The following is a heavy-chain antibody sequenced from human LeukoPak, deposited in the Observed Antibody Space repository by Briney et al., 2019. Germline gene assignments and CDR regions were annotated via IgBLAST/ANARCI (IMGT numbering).Heavy chain of an antibody. V-gene: IGHV3-74*01. Sequence: GGSLRLSCAASGFTFSSYWMHWVRHAPGKGLVWVSRINSDGSSTIYAASVKGRFTISRDNAKNTLYLQMNSLRAEDTAVYYCARVGGDYGPRVLDYWGQGTLVTVSS. CDR1: GFTFSSYW. J-gene: IGHJ4*02. CDR3: ARVGGDYGPRVLDY. CDR2: INSDGSST. D-gene: IGHD4-17*01.